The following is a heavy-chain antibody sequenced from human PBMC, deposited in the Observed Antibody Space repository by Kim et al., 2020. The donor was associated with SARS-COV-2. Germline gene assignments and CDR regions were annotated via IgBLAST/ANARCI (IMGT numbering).Heavy chain of an antibody. CDR1: GGTFSSYV. D-gene: IGHD5-18*01. CDR3: VRGVHLWLN. V-gene: IGHV1-69*13. CDR2: VDPISGTS. J-gene: IGHJ4*02. Sequence: SVKVSCKTSGGTFSSYVISWVRQAPGQGLEWMGGVDPISGTSNYAQKFHGRVTITADESTSAAYLEVTSLRSEDSAVYYCVRGVHLWLNWGQGTLVTVS.